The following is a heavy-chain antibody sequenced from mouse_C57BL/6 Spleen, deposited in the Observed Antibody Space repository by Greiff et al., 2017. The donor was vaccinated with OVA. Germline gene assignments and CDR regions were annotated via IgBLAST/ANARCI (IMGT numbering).Heavy chain of an antibody. J-gene: IGHJ2*01. Sequence: QVQLQQPGAELVKPGASVKLSCKASGYTFTSYWMQWVKQRPGQGLEWIGEIDPSDSYTNYNQKFNGKATLTVDTSSSTAYMQLSSLKSEDSAVYYCARWGRGTTVIATDYWGQGTTLTVSS. CDR1: GYTFTSYW. V-gene: IGHV1-50*01. D-gene: IGHD1-1*01. CDR3: ARWGRGTTVIATDY. CDR2: IDPSDSYT.